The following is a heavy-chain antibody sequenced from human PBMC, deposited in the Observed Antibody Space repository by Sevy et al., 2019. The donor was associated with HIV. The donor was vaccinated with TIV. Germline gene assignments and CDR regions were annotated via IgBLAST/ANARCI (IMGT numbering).Heavy chain of an antibody. V-gene: IGHV4-34*01. D-gene: IGHD2-2*01. Sequence: SETLSLTCAVYGGSFSGYYWSWIRQPPGKGLEWIGEFNHSGSTNYNPSLKSRVTISVDTSKNQFSLKLSSVTAADTAVYYCARGERSEDIVVVPAANLFDYWGQGTLVTVSS. CDR3: ARGERSEDIVVVPAANLFDY. CDR1: GGSFSGYY. CDR2: FNHSGST. J-gene: IGHJ4*02.